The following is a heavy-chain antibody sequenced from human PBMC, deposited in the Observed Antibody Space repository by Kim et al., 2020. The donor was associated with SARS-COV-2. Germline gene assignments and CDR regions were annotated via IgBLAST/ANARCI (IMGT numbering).Heavy chain of an antibody. V-gene: IGHV1-69*01. J-gene: IGHJ4*02. CDR3: ARDRRDGYNHFDY. D-gene: IGHD5-12*01. Sequence: YAQKFQGRVTITADESTSTAYMELSSLRSEDTAVYYGARDRRDGYNHFDYWGQGTLVTVSS.